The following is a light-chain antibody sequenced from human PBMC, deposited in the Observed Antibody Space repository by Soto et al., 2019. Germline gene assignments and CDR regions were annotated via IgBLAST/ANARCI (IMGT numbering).Light chain of an antibody. CDR2: DVS. J-gene: IGLJ1*01. CDR1: SSDVGGYNY. V-gene: IGLV2-14*01. CDR3: SSSTSSSILYYV. Sequence: QSVLTQPASVSGSPGQSITISCTGTSSDVGGYNYVSWYQQHPGKAPKLMIYDVSNRPSGVSNRFSGSKSGNTASLTISGLQAEDEADYYCSSSTSSSILYYVFGTGTKVTVL.